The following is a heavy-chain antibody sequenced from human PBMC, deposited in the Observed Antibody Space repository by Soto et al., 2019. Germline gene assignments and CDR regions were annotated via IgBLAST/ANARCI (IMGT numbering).Heavy chain of an antibody. CDR1: GFTFSSYA. J-gene: IGHJ4*02. Sequence: EVQLLESGGGLIQPGGSLRLSCAASGFTFSSYAMSWVRQVPGKGLEWVSGISGTGNSTYYADSVKGRFFISRDSSKNTVYLQMNSLRAEDTAIYYCAKDAGQQWRVDYWGQGDLVTVSS. CDR2: ISGTGNST. CDR3: AKDAGQQWRVDY. V-gene: IGHV3-23*01. D-gene: IGHD6-19*01.